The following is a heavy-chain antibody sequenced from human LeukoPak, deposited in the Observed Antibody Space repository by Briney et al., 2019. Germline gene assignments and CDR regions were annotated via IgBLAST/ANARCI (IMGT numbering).Heavy chain of an antibody. CDR2: ISPGGPT. V-gene: IGHV3-23*01. D-gene: IGHD5-12*01. Sequence: GGTLRLSCAGSGFPFSSHGMNWVRQAPGKGLEWVSGISPGGPTYYADSVKGRFTISRDDSKNTLYLQMKNLRAEDTAVYYCAKDGAWLRFDDWGQGILVSVSS. CDR3: AKDGAWLRFDD. J-gene: IGHJ4*02. CDR1: GFPFSSHG.